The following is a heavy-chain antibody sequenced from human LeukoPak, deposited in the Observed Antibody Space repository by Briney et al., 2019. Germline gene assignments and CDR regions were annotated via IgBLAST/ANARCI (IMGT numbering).Heavy chain of an antibody. V-gene: IGHV3-21*01. Sequence: GGSLRPSCAASGFTFSSYSMNWVRQAPGKGLEWVSSISSSSSYIYYADSVKGRFTISRDNAKNSLYLQMNSLRAEDTAVYYCAGPIVGATTIDYWGQGTLVTVSS. J-gene: IGHJ4*02. CDR3: AGPIVGATTIDY. CDR2: ISSSSSYI. D-gene: IGHD1-26*01. CDR1: GFTFSSYS.